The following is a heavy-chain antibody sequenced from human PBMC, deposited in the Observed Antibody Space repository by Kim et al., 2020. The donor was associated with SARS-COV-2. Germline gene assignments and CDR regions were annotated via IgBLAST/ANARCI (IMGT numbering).Heavy chain of an antibody. V-gene: IGHV4-34*01. J-gene: IGHJ4*02. CDR2: INHSGST. CDR3: ARAKHVDTAMVGAFDY. D-gene: IGHD5-18*01. Sequence: SETLSLTCAVYGGSFSGYYWSWIRQPPGKGLEWIGEINHSGSTNYNPSLKSRVTISVDTSKNQFSLKLSSVTAADTAVYYCARAKHVDTAMVGAFDYWGQGTLVTVSS. CDR1: GGSFSGYY.